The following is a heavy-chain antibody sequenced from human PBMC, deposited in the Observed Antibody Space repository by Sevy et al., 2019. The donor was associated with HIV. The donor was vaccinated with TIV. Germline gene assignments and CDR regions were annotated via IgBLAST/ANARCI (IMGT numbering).Heavy chain of an antibody. D-gene: IGHD3-22*01. CDR3: AKDLTMIVVADAFDI. CDR2: ISYDGSNK. CDR1: GFTFSSYG. Sequence: GESLKISCAASGFTFSSYGMHWVRQPPGKGLEWVSVISYDGSNKYYADSVKGRFTISRDNSKNTLYLQMNSLRAEDTAVYYCAKDLTMIVVADAFDIWGQGTMVTVSS. V-gene: IGHV3-30*18. J-gene: IGHJ3*02.